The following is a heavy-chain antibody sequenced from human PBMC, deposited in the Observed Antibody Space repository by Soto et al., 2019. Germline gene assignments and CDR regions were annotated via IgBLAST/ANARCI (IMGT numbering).Heavy chain of an antibody. CDR3: AKAGDYGDYYCGMDV. D-gene: IGHD4-17*01. CDR1: GFTFSSYA. CDR2: ISGSGGST. J-gene: IGHJ6*02. V-gene: IGHV3-23*01. Sequence: PGGSLRLSSAASGFTFSSYAMSWVRQAPGKGLEWVSAISGSGGSTYYADSVKGRFTISRDNSKNTLYLQMNSLRAEDTAVYYCAKAGDYGDYYCGMDVWGQGTTVTLAS.